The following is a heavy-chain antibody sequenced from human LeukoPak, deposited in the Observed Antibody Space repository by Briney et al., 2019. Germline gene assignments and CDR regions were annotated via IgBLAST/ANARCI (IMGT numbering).Heavy chain of an antibody. CDR3: ARSSEYGDPFNY. CDR2: IYYSGST. V-gene: IGHV4-59*05. Sequence: SETLSLTCTVSGASISSYYWSWIRQPPGKGLEWLGSIYYSGSTYYNPSLKSRVTISVDTSKNQFSLKLNSVTAADTAVYYCARSSEYGDPFNYWGQGTLVTVSS. J-gene: IGHJ4*02. CDR1: GASISSYY. D-gene: IGHD4-17*01.